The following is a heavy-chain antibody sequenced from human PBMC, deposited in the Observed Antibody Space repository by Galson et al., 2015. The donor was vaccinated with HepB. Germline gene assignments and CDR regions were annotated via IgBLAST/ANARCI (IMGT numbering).Heavy chain of an antibody. CDR1: GFTFDSYA. Sequence: SLRLSCAASGFTFDSYAIHWVRQAPGKGLEWVSAISNSGSLTYYADSVKGRFTISRDNSQNTQYLQMNSLRAEDTAVSYCTKGRYYGHLPYSFDYWGQGTLVTVSS. V-gene: IGHV3-23*01. D-gene: IGHD1-26*01. J-gene: IGHJ4*02. CDR3: TKGRYYGHLPYSFDY. CDR2: ISNSGSLT.